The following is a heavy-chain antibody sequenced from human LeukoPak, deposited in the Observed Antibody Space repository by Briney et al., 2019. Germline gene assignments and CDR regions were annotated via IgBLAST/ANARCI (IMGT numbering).Heavy chain of an antibody. CDR2: ITHDGGAA. D-gene: IGHD6-25*01. Sequence: GGSLRLSCAAPGFTFNEYTMHWVRQAPGKGLERVSLITHDGGAAFYADSVRGRFTIFRDSSRNSLYLQMGSLRTEDTALYYCAREKRRLVDYWGQGTLVTVSS. CDR1: GFTFNEYT. J-gene: IGHJ4*02. V-gene: IGHV3-43*01. CDR3: AREKRRLVDY.